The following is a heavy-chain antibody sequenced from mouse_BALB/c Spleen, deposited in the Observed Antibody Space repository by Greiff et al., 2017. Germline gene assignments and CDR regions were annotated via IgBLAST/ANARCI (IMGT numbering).Heavy chain of an antibody. V-gene: IGHV1-18*01. CDR2: INPNNGGT. J-gene: IGHJ2*01. CDR3: ARGLRWYLED. D-gene: IGHD1-1*01. CDR1: GYTFTDYN. Sequence: VQLLHSGPELVKPGASVKIPCKASGYTFTDYNMAWVKQSHGKSLEWIGDINPNNGGTIYNQKFKVKATLTVDKSSSTAYMELRSLTSEDTAVYYCARGLRWYLEDWGQGTTLTVSA.